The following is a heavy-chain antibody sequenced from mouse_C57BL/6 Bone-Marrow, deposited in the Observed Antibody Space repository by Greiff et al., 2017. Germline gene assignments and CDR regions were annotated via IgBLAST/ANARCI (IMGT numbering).Heavy chain of an antibody. CDR2: ISSGGSYT. Sequence: EVQRVESGGDLVKPGGSLKLSCAASGFTFSSYGMSWVRQTPDKRLEWVATISSGGSYTYYPDSVKGRFTISRDNAKNTLYLQMSSLKSEDTAMYYCARRDYYGSSYRYFDVWGTGTTVTVSS. CDR3: ARRDYYGSSYRYFDV. V-gene: IGHV5-6*01. CDR1: GFTFSSYG. D-gene: IGHD1-1*01. J-gene: IGHJ1*03.